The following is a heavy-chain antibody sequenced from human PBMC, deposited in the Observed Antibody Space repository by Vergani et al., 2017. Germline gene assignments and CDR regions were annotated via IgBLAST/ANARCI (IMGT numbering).Heavy chain of an antibody. V-gene: IGHV1-46*03. Sequence: QVQVVQSGSEVKKSGASVKVSCKTSGYTFSKYYMHWVRQAPGQGLEWMGIINPSGGHTNYAQKFQGRVTMTRDTSTSPVYMELSSLRSEDTAIYYCSRGDYGILTGYRYWGQGTLVTVSA. CDR2: INPSGGHT. CDR3: SRGDYGILTGYRY. J-gene: IGHJ4*02. D-gene: IGHD3-9*01. CDR1: GYTFSKYY.